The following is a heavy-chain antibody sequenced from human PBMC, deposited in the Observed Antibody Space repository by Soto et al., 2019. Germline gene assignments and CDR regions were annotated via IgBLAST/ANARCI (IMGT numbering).Heavy chain of an antibody. CDR3: ARYSRYCSSTSCYIVDY. CDR2: IYYSGST. J-gene: IGHJ4*02. V-gene: IGHV4-59*08. Sequence: TSETLSLTCTVSGVSISSYYWSLIRQPPGKGLEWIGYIYYSGSTNYNPSLKSRVTISVDTSKNQFSLKLGSVTAADTAVYYCARYSRYCSSTSCYIVDYWGQGTLVTVSS. D-gene: IGHD2-2*02. CDR1: GVSISSYY.